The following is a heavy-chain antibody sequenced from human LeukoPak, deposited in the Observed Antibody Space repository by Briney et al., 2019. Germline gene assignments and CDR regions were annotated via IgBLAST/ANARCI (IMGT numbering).Heavy chain of an antibody. J-gene: IGHJ6*03. CDR3: VKDMEYYYDSSDYSPYYSYYMDV. CDR2: ISGRGANT. V-gene: IGHV3-23*01. D-gene: IGHD3-22*01. Sequence: GGSLRLSCAASGFNISSGAMSWVRQAPGRGLAWVSGISGRGANTYYADSVKGRSTISRDNSKNTLYLQMNSLRAEDTAIYYCVKDMEYYYDSSDYSPYYSYYMDVWGKGTTVTVSS. CDR1: GFNISSGA.